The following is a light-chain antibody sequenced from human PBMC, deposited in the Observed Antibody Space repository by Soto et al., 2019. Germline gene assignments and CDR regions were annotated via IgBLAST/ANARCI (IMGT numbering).Light chain of an antibody. J-gene: IGLJ3*02. CDR1: SSDVGGYNY. CDR3: SSYTGRHVLTVV. V-gene: IGLV2-8*01. Sequence: QSALTQPPSASGSPGQSVTISCTGTSSDVGGYNYVSWIQQHPGKVPKLIIYEVNKRPSGVPDRFSGSESANTASLTSSELQAEDEADYYTSSYTGRHVLTVVFGGGTKLTVL. CDR2: EVN.